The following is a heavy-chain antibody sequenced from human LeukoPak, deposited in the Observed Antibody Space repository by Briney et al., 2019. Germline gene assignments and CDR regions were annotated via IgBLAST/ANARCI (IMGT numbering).Heavy chain of an antibody. D-gene: IGHD1-1*01. Sequence: GGSLRLSCAVSGFSFSSYGMSWVRQTPGKGLEWVSTISVSAATNYADSVKGRFTISRDNSKDTLYLQMNNLRAEDTALYYCSKKALSTGFSHYDIWGLGTMVTVSS. CDR1: GFSFSSYG. V-gene: IGHV3-23*01. J-gene: IGHJ3*02. CDR2: ISVSAAT. CDR3: SKKALSTGFSHYDI.